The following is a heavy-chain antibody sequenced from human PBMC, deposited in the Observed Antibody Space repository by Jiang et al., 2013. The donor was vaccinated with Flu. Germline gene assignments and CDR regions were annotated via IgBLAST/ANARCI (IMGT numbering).Heavy chain of an antibody. Sequence: FTFSSYAMHWVRQAPGKGLEWVAVISYDGSNKYYADSVKGRFTISRDNSKNTLYLQMNSLRAEDTAVYYCARDTPALGYWGQGTLVTVSS. J-gene: IGHJ4*02. CDR3: ARDTPALGY. V-gene: IGHV3-30-3*01. CDR1: FTFSSYA. CDR2: ISYDGSNK. D-gene: IGHD2-2*01.